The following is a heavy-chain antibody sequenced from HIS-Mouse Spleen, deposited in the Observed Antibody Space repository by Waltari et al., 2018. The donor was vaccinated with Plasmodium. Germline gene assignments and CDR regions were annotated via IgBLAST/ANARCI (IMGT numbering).Heavy chain of an antibody. CDR3: AHSRSSFDY. Sequence: QITLKESGPTLVKPTQTLTLTCTFSGFPLSTRGVGVGWIRQPPGKALEWLALIYWDDDKRYSPSLKSRLTITKDTSKNQVVLTMTNMDPVDTATYYCAHSRSSFDYWGQGTLVTVSS. D-gene: IGHD6-13*01. CDR2: IYWDDDK. J-gene: IGHJ4*02. V-gene: IGHV2-5*02. CDR1: GFPLSTRGVG.